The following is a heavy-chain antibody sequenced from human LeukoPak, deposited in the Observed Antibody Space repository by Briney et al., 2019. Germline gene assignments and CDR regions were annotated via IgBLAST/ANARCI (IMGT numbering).Heavy chain of an antibody. J-gene: IGHJ4*02. Sequence: SGGSLRLSRAASGFTFSSYSMNWVRQAPGKGLEWVSSISSSSSYIYYADSVKGRFTISRDNAKNSLYLQMNSLRAEDTAVYYCASGSGIAAAGRDYWGQGTLVTVSS. V-gene: IGHV3-21*01. CDR2: ISSSSSYI. CDR3: ASGSGIAAAGRDY. CDR1: GFTFSSYS. D-gene: IGHD6-13*01.